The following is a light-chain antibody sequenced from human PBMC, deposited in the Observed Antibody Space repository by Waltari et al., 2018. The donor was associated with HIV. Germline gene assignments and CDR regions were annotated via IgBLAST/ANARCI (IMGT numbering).Light chain of an antibody. J-gene: IGLJ6*01. CDR1: SNDIGPYNY. CDR3: SSYAGSGNLLL. V-gene: IGLV2-8*01. CDR2: EVN. Sequence: QSALTQHPAASGSPGQSVTISCTGTSNDIGPYNYVSWYQQHPDKAPRLLIYEVNKRPSGVPGRFSGSKSGNTASLTVSGLQAEDEADYYCSSYAGSGNLLLFGGGTKVTVL.